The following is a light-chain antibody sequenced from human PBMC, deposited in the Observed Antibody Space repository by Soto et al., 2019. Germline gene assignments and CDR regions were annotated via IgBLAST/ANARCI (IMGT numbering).Light chain of an antibody. Sequence: EIVWTQYPATLPLSPGQRATLSCRASQSVSRYLAWYQQKPGQAPRFLIYDASNRATGIPARFSGSGSGTDFTLTISSLEPEDFALYYCQQRSNWPWTFGEGPKVELK. V-gene: IGKV3-11*01. CDR2: DAS. CDR3: QQRSNWPWT. J-gene: IGKJ1*01. CDR1: QSVSRY.